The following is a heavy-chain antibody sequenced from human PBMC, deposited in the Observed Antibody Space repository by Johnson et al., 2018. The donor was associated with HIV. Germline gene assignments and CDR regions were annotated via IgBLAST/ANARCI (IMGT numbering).Heavy chain of an antibody. V-gene: IGHV3-30*04. D-gene: IGHD6-13*01. CDR3: ARDGESQQLPLGDAFDV. CDR2: ISYDGTKK. J-gene: IGHJ3*01. Sequence: QVQLVESGGGVVQPGRSLRLSCAASRFTFSSHAMHWVRQAPGKGLEWVAVISYDGTKKNYADSVKGRFTISRDNSKNTLCLQMSSLKVEDTAMYYCARDGESQQLPLGDAFDVWGQGTMVIVSS. CDR1: RFTFSSHA.